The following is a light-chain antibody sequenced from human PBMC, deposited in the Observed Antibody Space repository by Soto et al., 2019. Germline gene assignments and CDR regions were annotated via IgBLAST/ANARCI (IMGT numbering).Light chain of an antibody. V-gene: IGKV3-20*01. J-gene: IGKJ4*01. CDR1: QRVISY. CDR2: GAS. CDR3: QQDSSSRLT. Sequence: VDTVSPATLSMSTGERATLSCRAIQRVISYLAWYQQKPGQAPRLLIYGASSRATGIPDRFSGSGSGTDFTLTISRLEPEDFAVYYCQQDSSSRLTFGGGTKVDNK.